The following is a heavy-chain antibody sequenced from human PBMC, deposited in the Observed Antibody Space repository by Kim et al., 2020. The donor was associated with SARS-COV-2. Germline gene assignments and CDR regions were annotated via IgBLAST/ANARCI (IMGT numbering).Heavy chain of an antibody. J-gene: IGHJ4*02. Sequence: YADSVKSHLTISRANAQNTLYLQMNVLRAEDTAVYYCARDYYYDSSGFDYWGQGTLVTVSS. D-gene: IGHD3-22*01. V-gene: IGHV3-74*01. CDR3: ARDYYYDSSGFDY.